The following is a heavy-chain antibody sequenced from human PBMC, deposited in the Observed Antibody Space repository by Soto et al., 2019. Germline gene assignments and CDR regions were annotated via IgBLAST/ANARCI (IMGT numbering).Heavy chain of an antibody. Sequence: GGSLRLSCAASGFTFSSYAMHWVRQAPGKGLEWVAVISYDGSNKYYAYSVKGRFTISRDNSKNTLYLQMNSLRAEDRAVYYCARMGGSGAVVTMTTYYYYGMDVWGQGTTVTVSS. J-gene: IGHJ6*02. V-gene: IGHV3-30-3*01. D-gene: IGHD5-12*01. CDR1: GFTFSSYA. CDR3: ARMGGSGAVVTMTTYYYYGMDV. CDR2: ISYDGSNK.